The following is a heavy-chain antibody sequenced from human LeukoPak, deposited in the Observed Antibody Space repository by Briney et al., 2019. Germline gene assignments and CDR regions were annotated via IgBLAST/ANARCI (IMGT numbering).Heavy chain of an antibody. CDR3: AKDVRGYGRD. J-gene: IGHJ4*02. Sequence: GGSLRLSCAASGFTFSSYGMHWVRQAPGKGLEWVAFIRYGGSNKYYADSVKGRFTISRDNSKNTLYLQMNSLRAEDTAVYYCAKDVRGYGRDWGQGTLVTVSS. D-gene: IGHD5-18*01. V-gene: IGHV3-30*02. CDR1: GFTFSSYG. CDR2: IRYGGSNK.